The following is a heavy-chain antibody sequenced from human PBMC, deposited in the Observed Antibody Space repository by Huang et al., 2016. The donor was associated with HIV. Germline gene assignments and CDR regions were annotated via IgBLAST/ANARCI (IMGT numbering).Heavy chain of an antibody. D-gene: IGHD4-17*01. CDR1: GFTFSNAW. CDR3: TTDRDYGDYVADAFDI. Sequence: EVQLVESGGGLVKPGGSLRFSCAASGFTFSNAWMGWVRQVPGKGLEWVGRIKSKTDGGTTDDATPVKGRFTISRDDSKNTLYLQMNTLKTEDTAVYYCTTDRDYGDYVADAFDIWGQGTMVTVSS. J-gene: IGHJ3*02. CDR2: IKSKTDGGTT. V-gene: IGHV3-15*01.